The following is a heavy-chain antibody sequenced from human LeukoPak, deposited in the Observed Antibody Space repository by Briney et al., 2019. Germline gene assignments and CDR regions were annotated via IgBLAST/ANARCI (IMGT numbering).Heavy chain of an antibody. V-gene: IGHV1-2*02. CDR2: MNPNNGDT. CDR3: ATASIRPYSYDSSGPPILPRAFDY. J-gene: IGHJ4*02. D-gene: IGHD3-22*01. Sequence: ASGKVSCKASGYTVTGYYMHWGRQAPGQGLEWRGGMNPNNGDTKYAQKLQGRVTMTEDTSTDTAYMELSSLRSEDTAVYYCATASIRPYSYDSSGPPILPRAFDYWGQGTLVPVSS. CDR1: GYTVTGYY.